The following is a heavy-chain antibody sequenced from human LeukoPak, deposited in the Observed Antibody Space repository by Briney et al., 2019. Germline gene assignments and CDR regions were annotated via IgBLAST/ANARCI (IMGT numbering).Heavy chain of an antibody. Sequence: SETLSLTCIVSGDSLSSGNYYWTWIRQPAGKGLEWIGRIYSNGETNYNPSLKGRVTILLDTSKNHFSVSLSSVTATDTAIYFCARGRGGRLSASNWFDTWGQGILVTVSS. CDR1: GDSLSSGNYY. V-gene: IGHV4-61*02. J-gene: IGHJ5*02. D-gene: IGHD2/OR15-2a*01. CDR3: ARGRGGRLSASNWFDT. CDR2: IYSNGET.